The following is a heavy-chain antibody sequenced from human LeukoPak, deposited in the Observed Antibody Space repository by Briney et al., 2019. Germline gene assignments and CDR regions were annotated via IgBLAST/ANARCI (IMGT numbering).Heavy chain of an antibody. CDR2: IFFNGNT. V-gene: IGHV4-39*01. J-gene: IGHJ4*02. D-gene: IGHD6-6*01. Sequence: SETLSLTCSISGGSINTGSYWWGWIRQTPGKGLEFIGSIFFNGNTFYNPSLKSRVTISVDNFNDQFSLRLTSVTAADTAIYYCARAYSSSSIFDYWGQGTLVTVSS. CDR3: ARAYSSSSIFDY. CDR1: GGSINTGSYW.